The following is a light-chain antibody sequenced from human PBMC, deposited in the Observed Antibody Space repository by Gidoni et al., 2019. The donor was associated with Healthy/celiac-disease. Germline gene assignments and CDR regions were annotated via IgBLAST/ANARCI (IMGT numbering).Light chain of an antibody. CDR3: QAYDSSLSGGV. J-gene: IGLJ3*02. CDR1: SSNIGAGYD. V-gene: IGLV1-40*01. CDR2: DNN. Sequence: QSVLTQPPPVSGAPGQRVTISSPGSSSNIGAGYDVHWYQQLPGTAPKLLIYDNNHRPSGVPDRFSGSKSGTSASLAITGLQAEDEADYYCQAYDSSLSGGVFGGGTKLTVL.